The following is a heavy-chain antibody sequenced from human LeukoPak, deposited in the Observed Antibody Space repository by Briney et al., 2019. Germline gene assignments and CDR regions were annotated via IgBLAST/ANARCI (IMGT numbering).Heavy chain of an antibody. J-gene: IGHJ4*02. CDR2: IIPIFGTA. D-gene: IGHD4-23*01. CDR1: GGTFSSYA. V-gene: IGHV1-69*13. CDR3: TRSEEFVWYGGSMIPYYFDY. Sequence: GASVKVSCKASGGTFSSYAISWVRQAPGQGLEWMGGIIPIFGTANYAQKFQGRVTITADESTSTAYMELSSLRSEDTAVYYCTRSEEFVWYGGSMIPYYFDYWGQGTLVTVSS.